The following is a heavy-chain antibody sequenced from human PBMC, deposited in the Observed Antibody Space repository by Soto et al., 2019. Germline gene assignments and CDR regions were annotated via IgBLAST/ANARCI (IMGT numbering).Heavy chain of an antibody. V-gene: IGHV3-23*01. CDR1: GFTFSSYA. CDR3: ARDQNGITRANLDV. D-gene: IGHD3-10*01. J-gene: IGHJ6*02. Sequence: EVKLLESGGGLVQPGGSLRLSCAASGFTFSSYAMSWVRQAPGKGLEWVSGISGSGGSTYYADSVEGRFTISRDISKNTPDLQMNSLRAEDTAVYYCARDQNGITRANLDVWGQGTTVTVSS. CDR2: ISGSGGST.